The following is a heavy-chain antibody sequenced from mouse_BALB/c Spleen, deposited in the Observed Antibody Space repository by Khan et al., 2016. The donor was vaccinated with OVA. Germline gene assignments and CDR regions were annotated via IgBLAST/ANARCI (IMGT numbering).Heavy chain of an antibody. J-gene: IGHJ2*01. CDR2: IYYSGST. CDR3: ARDDSYFDD. Sequence: VQLQQSGPDLVKPSQSLSLTCTVTGYSITSCYIWYWIRQPPGNILEWMGYIYYSGSTNYNPSLKSRISITRDTSTNQFFLQLNSVNTEDTATYYCARDDSYFDDWGQGTTLTVSS. CDR1: GYSITSCYI. V-gene: IGHV3-1*02.